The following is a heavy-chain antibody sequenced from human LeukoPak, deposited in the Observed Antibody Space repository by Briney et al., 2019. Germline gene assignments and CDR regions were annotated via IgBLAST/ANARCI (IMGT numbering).Heavy chain of an antibody. CDR2: ISYDGINE. D-gene: IGHD2-2*01. J-gene: IGHJ4*02. Sequence: TGGSLRLSCAASGFTLNSYAMHWVRQAPGKGLEWVAVISYDGINEYYADSVKGRFTISRDNSKNTLYLQVNSLRAEDTAVYYCAKGELEYCSGTSCYAFDYWGQGTLVTVSS. CDR3: AKGELEYCSGTSCYAFDY. V-gene: IGHV3-30-3*01. CDR1: GFTLNSYA.